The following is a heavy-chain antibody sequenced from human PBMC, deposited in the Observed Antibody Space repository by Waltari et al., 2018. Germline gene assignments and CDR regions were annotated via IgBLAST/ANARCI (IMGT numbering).Heavy chain of an antibody. CDR3: ARERTAAGRVWFDP. V-gene: IGHV3-48*01. CDR1: GFTFSSYS. Sequence: EVQLVESGGGLVQPGGSLRLSCAASGFTFSSYSMNWVRQAPGKGLELVSYIRSSSSTIYYADSVKGRFTISRDNAKNSLYLQMNSLRAEDTAVYYCARERTAAGRVWFDPWGQGTLVTVSS. J-gene: IGHJ5*02. CDR2: IRSSSSTI. D-gene: IGHD6-13*01.